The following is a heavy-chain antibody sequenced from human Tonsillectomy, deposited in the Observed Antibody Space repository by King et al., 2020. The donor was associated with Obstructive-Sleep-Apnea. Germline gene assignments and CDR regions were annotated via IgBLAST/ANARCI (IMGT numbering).Heavy chain of an antibody. CDR3: ARAVAYDFWSGYHPFDP. Sequence: QLQESGPGLVKPSETLSRTCTVSGGSVSSGSYYWSWIRQPPGKGLEWIGYIYYSWSTNYTTSLKSRVTISVDTSKNQLSLKMSSVTAADTAVYYCARAVAYDFWSGYHPFDPWGQGTLVTVSS. J-gene: IGHJ5*02. CDR1: GGSVSSGSYY. V-gene: IGHV4-61*01. D-gene: IGHD3-3*01. CDR2: IYYSWST.